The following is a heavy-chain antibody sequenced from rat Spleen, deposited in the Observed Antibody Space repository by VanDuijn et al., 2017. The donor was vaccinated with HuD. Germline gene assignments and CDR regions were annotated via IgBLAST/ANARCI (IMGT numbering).Heavy chain of an antibody. J-gene: IGHJ2*01. V-gene: IGHV5-25*01. D-gene: IGHD1-9*01. Sequence: EVQLVESGGGLVQPGESMKLSCAVSGFTFRKYYMAWVRQAPTKGLEWVASISIGDSNTYYRDSVKGRFTISRDNAKSTLYLQMDSLRSEDTATYYCARKYSGYNSYYFDYWGQGVMVTVSS. CDR2: ISIGDSNT. CDR3: ARKYSGYNSYYFDY. CDR1: GFTFRKYY.